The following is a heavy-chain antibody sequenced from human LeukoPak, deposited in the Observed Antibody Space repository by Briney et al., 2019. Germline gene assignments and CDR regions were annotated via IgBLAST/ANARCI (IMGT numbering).Heavy chain of an antibody. CDR1: GGSIISGSYY. D-gene: IGHD3-22*01. J-gene: IGHJ6*03. Sequence: NPSETLSLTCTVSGGSIISGSYYWSWIRQPAGKGLEWIGRIYTSGSTNYNPSLKSRVTISVDTSKNQFSLKLSSVTAADTAVYYCARLIGHYYYYYMDVWGKGTTVTVSS. CDR3: ARLIGHYYYYYMDV. V-gene: IGHV4-61*02. CDR2: IYTSGST.